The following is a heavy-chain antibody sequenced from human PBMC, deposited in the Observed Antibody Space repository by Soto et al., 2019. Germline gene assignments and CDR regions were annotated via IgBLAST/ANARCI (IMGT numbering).Heavy chain of an antibody. D-gene: IGHD2-2*01. CDR1: GFRFSTYN. CDR3: AGRCDSTSCLAHFDY. Sequence: PGGSLRLSCAASGFRFSTYNMDWVRQAPGKGPEWIAHISTTSFTIYYADSVKGRFTISRDNDRNSLYLEMNSLRSEDTAVYYCAGRCDSTSCLAHFDYWGQGTLVTVSS. J-gene: IGHJ4*02. CDR2: ISTTSFTI. V-gene: IGHV3-48*01.